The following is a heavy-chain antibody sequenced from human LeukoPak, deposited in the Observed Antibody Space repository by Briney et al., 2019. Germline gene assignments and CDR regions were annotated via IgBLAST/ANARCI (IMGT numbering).Heavy chain of an antibody. V-gene: IGHV3-23*01. CDR3: AKGGYCSSTSCYGLNYYYYMDV. D-gene: IGHD2-2*01. Sequence: GGSLRLSCAASGFTFSSYSMNWVRQAPGKGLEWVSAISGSGGSTYYADSVKGRFTISRDNSKNTLYLQMNSLRAEDTAVYYCAKGGYCSSTSCYGLNYYYYMDVWGKGTTVTVSS. CDR2: ISGSGGST. J-gene: IGHJ6*03. CDR1: GFTFSSYS.